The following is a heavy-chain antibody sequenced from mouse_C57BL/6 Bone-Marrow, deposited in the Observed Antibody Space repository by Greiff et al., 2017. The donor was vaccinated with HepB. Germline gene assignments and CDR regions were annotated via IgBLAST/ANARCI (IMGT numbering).Heavy chain of an antibody. D-gene: IGHD2-2*01. CDR2: IWGVGST. J-gene: IGHJ4*01. CDR1: GFSLTSYG. Sequence: VKLVESGPGLVAPSQSLSITCTVSGFSLTSYGVDWVRQSPGKGLEWLGVIWGVGSTNYNSALKSRLSISKDNSKSQVFLKMNSLQTDDTAMYYCATRSTMVTTGGVYYAMDYWGQGTSVTVSS. V-gene: IGHV2-6*01. CDR3: ATRSTMVTTGGVYYAMDY.